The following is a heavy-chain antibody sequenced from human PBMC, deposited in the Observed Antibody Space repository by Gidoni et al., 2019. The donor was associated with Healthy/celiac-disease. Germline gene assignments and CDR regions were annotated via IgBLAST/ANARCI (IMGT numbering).Heavy chain of an antibody. Sequence: EVQLVESGGGLVKPGGSLRLSCAASGFTFSSYSMNWVRQAPGKGLEWVSSISSSSSYIYYADSVKGRFTISRDNAKNSLYLQMNSLRAEDTAVYYCARDLEVGATPPLGMDVWGQGTTVTVSS. J-gene: IGHJ6*02. CDR1: GFTFSSYS. CDR3: ARDLEVGATPPLGMDV. CDR2: ISSSSSYI. V-gene: IGHV3-21*01. D-gene: IGHD1-26*01.